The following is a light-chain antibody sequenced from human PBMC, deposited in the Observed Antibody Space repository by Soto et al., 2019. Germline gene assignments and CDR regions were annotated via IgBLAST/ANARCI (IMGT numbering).Light chain of an antibody. V-gene: IGKV4-1*01. CDR1: QSVLYSSNNKNY. CDR3: QQYYGTPYT. CDR2: WAS. Sequence: DIVMTQSPDSLAVSLGERATINCKSSQSVLYSSNNKNYLVWYQQKPGQPPKLLISWASTRESGVPDRFSGSGSGTDFTLTISSLQAEDVAFYYCQQYYGTPYTFGQGTKLEIK. J-gene: IGKJ2*01.